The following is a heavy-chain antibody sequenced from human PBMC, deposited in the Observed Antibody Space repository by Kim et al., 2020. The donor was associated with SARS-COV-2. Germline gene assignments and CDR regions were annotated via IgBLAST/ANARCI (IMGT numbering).Heavy chain of an antibody. D-gene: IGHD4-17*01. CDR3: ARSGDDYGDYGLRYYYYGMDV. V-gene: IGHV1-69*13. CDR2: IIPIFGTA. CDR1: GGTFSSYA. Sequence: SVKVSCKASGGTFSSYAISWVRQAPGQGLEWMGGIIPIFGTANYAQKFQGRVTITADESTSTAYMELSSLRSEDTAVYYCARSGDDYGDYGLRYYYYGMDVWGQGTTVTVSS. J-gene: IGHJ6*02.